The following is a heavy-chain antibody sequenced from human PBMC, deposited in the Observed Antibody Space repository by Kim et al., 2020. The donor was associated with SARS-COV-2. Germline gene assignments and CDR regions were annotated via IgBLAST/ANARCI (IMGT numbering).Heavy chain of an antibody. CDR1: GGSISSSGYY. J-gene: IGHJ4*02. V-gene: IGHV4-39*01. CDR3: ARRGAVAGNPLFDY. Sequence: SETLSLTCTVSGGSISSSGYYWTWIRQSPGKGLDWIGSIFYSGTTYYSPSLKSRITISVDTSKNQFSLKLSSVTAADSAVYYCARRGAVAGNPLFDYWGQRTLVTVSS. CDR2: IFYSGTT. D-gene: IGHD6-19*01.